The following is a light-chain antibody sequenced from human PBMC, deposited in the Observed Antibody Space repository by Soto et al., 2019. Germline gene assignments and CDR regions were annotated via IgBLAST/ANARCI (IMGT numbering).Light chain of an antibody. J-gene: IGLJ1*01. CDR1: SSNIGSNT. Sequence: QAVVTQPPSASGAPGQRVTISCSGSSSNIGSNTVNWYQQLPGPAPKLLIYKNNQRPSGVPDRFSGSKSGTSASLAISGLQSEDGADYYCAAWDDSLNGYVFGTGTKLTVL. CDR2: KNN. V-gene: IGLV1-44*01. CDR3: AAWDDSLNGYV.